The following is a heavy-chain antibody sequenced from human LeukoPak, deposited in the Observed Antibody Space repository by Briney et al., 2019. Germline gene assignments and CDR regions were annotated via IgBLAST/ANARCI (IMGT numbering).Heavy chain of an antibody. CDR1: GDSISSRHYY. Sequence: SETLSLTCAVSGDSISSRHYYWAWIRQPPGKGLEWIGNVYYGGTTHYNPSLQSRVTISVDTSKNQFSLKVNSVTAADTAMYYCARRDSGGWFHYNWFDPWGQGTLVTVSS. V-gene: IGHV4-39*01. CDR2: VYYGGTT. D-gene: IGHD2-15*01. J-gene: IGHJ5*02. CDR3: ARRDSGGWFHYNWFDP.